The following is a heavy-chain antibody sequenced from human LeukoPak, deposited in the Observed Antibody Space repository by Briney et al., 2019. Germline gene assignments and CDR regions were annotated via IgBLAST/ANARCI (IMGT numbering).Heavy chain of an antibody. CDR3: ARAVPMVHFDY. CDR2: IYHSGST. Sequence: SETLSLTCTVSGGSISSGGYYWSWIRQPPGKGLEWIGYIYHSGSTYYNPSLKSRVTISVDRSKNQFSLKLSSVTAADTAVYYCARAVPMVHFDYWGQGTLVTVSS. CDR1: GGSISSGGYY. D-gene: IGHD6-13*01. V-gene: IGHV4-30-2*01. J-gene: IGHJ4*02.